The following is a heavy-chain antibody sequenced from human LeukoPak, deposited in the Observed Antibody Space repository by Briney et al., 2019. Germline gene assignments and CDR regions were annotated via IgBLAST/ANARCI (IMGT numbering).Heavy chain of an antibody. D-gene: IGHD1-26*01. Sequence: GASVKVSCKVSGYTLTELSMHWVRQAPGKGLEWMGGFDPEDGETIYAQKFQGRVTMTEDTSTDTAHMELSSLRSEDTAVYYCATDGWSGVGATIRFLIYWGQGTLVTVSS. V-gene: IGHV1-24*01. CDR2: FDPEDGET. CDR3: ATDGWSGVGATIRFLIY. CDR1: GYTLTELS. J-gene: IGHJ4*02.